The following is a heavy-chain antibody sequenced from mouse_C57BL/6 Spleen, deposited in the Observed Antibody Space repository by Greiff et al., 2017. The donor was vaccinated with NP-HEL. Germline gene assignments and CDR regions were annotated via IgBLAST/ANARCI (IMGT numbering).Heavy chain of an antibody. CDR2: IYPGDGDT. J-gene: IGHJ4*01. CDR3: ARRGDYDYYAMDY. D-gene: IGHD1-1*01. Sequence: QVQLQQSGPELVKPGASVKISCKASGYAFSSSWMNWVKQRPGKGLEWIGRIYPGDGDTNYNGKFKGKATLTADKASSTAYMQLSSLTSEDSAVYFCARRGDYDYYAMDYWGQGTSVTVSS. V-gene: IGHV1-82*01. CDR1: GYAFSSSW.